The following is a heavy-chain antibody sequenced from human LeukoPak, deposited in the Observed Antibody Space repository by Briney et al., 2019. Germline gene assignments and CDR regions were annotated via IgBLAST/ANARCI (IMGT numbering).Heavy chain of an antibody. CDR3: ARVYSGSYGY. CDR1: GYTFTSYY. CDR2: INPSGVST. D-gene: IGHD3-10*01. V-gene: IGHV1-46*01. Sequence: ASVKVSCKASGYTFTSYYMHWVRQAPVQGLEWMGIINPSGVSTSYTQKFQGRVTMTRDTSTSTVYMELSSLRSEDTAVYYCARVYSGSYGYWGQGTLVTVSS. J-gene: IGHJ4*02.